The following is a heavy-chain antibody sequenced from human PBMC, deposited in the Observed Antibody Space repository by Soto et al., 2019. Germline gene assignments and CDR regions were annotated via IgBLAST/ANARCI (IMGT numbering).Heavy chain of an antibody. CDR2: TYDKSKWNN. Sequence: SQTLSLTCAISGDSVSSNSAGGNWIRQSPARGLEWLGRTYDKSKWNNDYALSGKSRITINADTSKNQFSLHLYAVTPEDTAVYYCTGITWFRGMDVWGQGTPVTVSS. J-gene: IGHJ6*02. V-gene: IGHV6-1*01. CDR1: GDSVSSNSAG. CDR3: TGITWFRGMDV. D-gene: IGHD3-10*01.